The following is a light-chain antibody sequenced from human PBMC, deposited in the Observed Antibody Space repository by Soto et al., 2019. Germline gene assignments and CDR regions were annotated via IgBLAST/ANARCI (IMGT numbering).Light chain of an antibody. V-gene: IGKV3-11*01. Sequence: EIVLTQSPATLSLSPGESAILSCRASQNVGSYLTWYRQKPGQAPSLLIYDATHRATGVPDRFSGSGFATDFSLTITTLEPGDFGVYYCHQYGSSPPYTFGQGTKLEI. CDR2: DAT. CDR1: QNVGSY. J-gene: IGKJ2*01. CDR3: HQYGSSPPYT.